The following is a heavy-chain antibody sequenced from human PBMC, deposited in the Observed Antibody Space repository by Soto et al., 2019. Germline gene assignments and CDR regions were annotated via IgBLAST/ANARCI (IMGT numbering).Heavy chain of an antibody. J-gene: IGHJ4*02. CDR2: ISGSGGST. Sequence: EVQLLESGGGLVQPGGSLRLSCAASGFTFSSYAMSWVRQAPGKGLEWVSAISGSGGSTYYADSVKGRFTISRDNSKNTLYLQMNSLRAEDTAVYYCAEDITMGRGAIDYWGQGTLVTVSS. D-gene: IGHD3-10*01. V-gene: IGHV3-23*01. CDR3: AEDITMGRGAIDY. CDR1: GFTFSSYA.